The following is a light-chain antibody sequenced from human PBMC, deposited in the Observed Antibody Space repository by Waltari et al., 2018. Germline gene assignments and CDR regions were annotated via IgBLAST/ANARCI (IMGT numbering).Light chain of an antibody. CDR3: MQALQTPWT. CDR1: QSLLQSDGYNY. CDR2: LGS. Sequence: DIVMTQSPLSLPVTPGEPASISCSSSQSLLQSDGYNYLDCYLQKPGQSPQLLIYLGSNRASGVPDRFSGSGAGTDFTLKSSRVEAEDVGVYYGMQALQTPWTFGQGTKLEIK. J-gene: IGKJ2*02. V-gene: IGKV2-28*01.